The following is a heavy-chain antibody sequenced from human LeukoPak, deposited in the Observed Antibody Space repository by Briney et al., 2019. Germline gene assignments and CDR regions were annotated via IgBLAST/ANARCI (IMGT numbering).Heavy chain of an antibody. D-gene: IGHD2-21*02. V-gene: IGHV3-66*01. J-gene: IGHJ4*02. CDR1: GFTFSYYE. CDR2: IYSGGST. Sequence: GGSLRLSCAASGFTFSYYEMNWVRQAPGKGLEWVSVIYSGGSTYYADSVKGRFTISRDNSKNTLYLQMNSLTAEDTAVYYCARDAGGDLDYWGQGTLVTVSS. CDR3: ARDAGGDLDY.